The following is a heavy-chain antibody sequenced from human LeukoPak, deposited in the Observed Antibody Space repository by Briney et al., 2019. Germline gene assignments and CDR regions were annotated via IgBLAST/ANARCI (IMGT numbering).Heavy chain of an antibody. V-gene: IGHV4-61*02. J-gene: IGHJ6*03. D-gene: IGHD3-3*01. Sequence: PSETLSLTCTVSGGSISSGSYYWSWIRQPAGKGLEWIGRIYTSGSTNYNPSLKSRVTISVDTSKNQFSLKLSSVTAADTAVYYCEGDFWSYYYMDVWGKGTTVTVS. CDR1: GGSISSGSYY. CDR2: IYTSGST. CDR3: EGDFWSYYYMDV.